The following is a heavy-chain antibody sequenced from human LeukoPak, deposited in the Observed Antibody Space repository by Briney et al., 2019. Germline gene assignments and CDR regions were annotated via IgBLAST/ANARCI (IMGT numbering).Heavy chain of an antibody. V-gene: IGHV3-30*02. Sequence: PGGSLRLSCAASGFTLSSYWMHWVRQAPGKGLEWVAFIRYDGSNKDYADSVKGRFTISRDNSKNTLYLQMNSLRAEDTAVYSCAGYSSGWYYFQHWGQGTLVTVSS. CDR2: IRYDGSNK. J-gene: IGHJ1*01. CDR1: GFTLSSYW. CDR3: AGYSSGWYYFQH. D-gene: IGHD6-19*01.